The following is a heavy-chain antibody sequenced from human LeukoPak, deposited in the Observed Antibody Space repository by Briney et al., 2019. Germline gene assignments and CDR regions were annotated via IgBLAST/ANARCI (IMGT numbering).Heavy chain of an antibody. CDR3: AKDRKYQLLRLRVSYYMDV. V-gene: IGHV3-23*01. D-gene: IGHD2-2*01. CDR1: GFTFSSYA. J-gene: IGHJ6*03. CDR2: ISGSGGST. Sequence: GGSLRLSCAASGFTFSSYAMSCVRQDPGKGLEWVSAISGSGGSTYYADSVKGRFTISRDNSKNTLYLQMNSLRAEDTAVYYCAKDRKYQLLRLRVSYYMDVWGKGTTVTVSS.